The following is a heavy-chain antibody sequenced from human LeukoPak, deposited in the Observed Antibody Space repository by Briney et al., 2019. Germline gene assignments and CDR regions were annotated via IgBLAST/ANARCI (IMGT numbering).Heavy chain of an antibody. Sequence: PSETLSLTCTVSGGSVSSGSYYWSLIRQPPGKGLEWMGYIYYSGSTNYNPSLKSRVTISVDTSKNQFSLKLSSVTAADTAVYYCAREYYGGLRYFDYWGQGTLVTVSS. CDR1: GGSVSSGSYY. V-gene: IGHV4-61*01. D-gene: IGHD3-10*01. CDR3: AREYYGGLRYFDY. J-gene: IGHJ4*02. CDR2: IYYSGST.